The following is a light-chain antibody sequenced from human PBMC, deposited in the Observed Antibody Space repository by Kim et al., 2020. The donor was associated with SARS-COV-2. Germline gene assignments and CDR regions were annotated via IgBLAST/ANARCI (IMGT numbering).Light chain of an antibody. CDR1: SSDVGGYNY. Sequence: QSALTQPASLSGSPGQSITISCTGTSSDVGGYNYVSWYQQHPGKAPKLMIYDVNKRPSGVSNRFSGSKSGNTASLTISGLQAEDEADYYCSSYTSSSTSVFGTGTKVTVL. V-gene: IGLV2-14*03. CDR3: SSYTSSSTSV. CDR2: DVN. J-gene: IGLJ1*01.